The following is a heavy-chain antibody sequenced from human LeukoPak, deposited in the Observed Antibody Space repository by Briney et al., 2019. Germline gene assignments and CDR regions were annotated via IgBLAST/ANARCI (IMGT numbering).Heavy chain of an antibody. CDR1: GFTFSSYS. CDR3: ARDWGPTRRFGIHTPEYYYYYGMDV. J-gene: IGHJ6*02. CDR2: ISSSSSTI. V-gene: IGHV3-48*02. D-gene: IGHD3-10*01. Sequence: GGSLRLSCAASGFTFSSYSMNWVRQAPGKGQEWVSYISSSSSTIYYADSVKGRFTISRDNAKNSLYLQMNSLRDEDTAVYYCARDWGPTRRFGIHTPEYYYYYGMDVWGQGTTVTVSS.